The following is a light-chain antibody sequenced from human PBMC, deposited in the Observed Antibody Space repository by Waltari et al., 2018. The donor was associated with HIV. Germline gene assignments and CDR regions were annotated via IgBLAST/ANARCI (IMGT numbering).Light chain of an antibody. J-gene: IGKJ1*01. V-gene: IGKV1-27*01. Sequence: DIQMTQSPSSLSASVGDRVTITCRANQGISNYLAWYQQKPGKVPKLLIYAASTLQSGVPSRFSGSGSGTDFTLTINSLQPEDVATYYCEKYNSAPWTFGQGTKVEIK. CDR2: AAS. CDR1: QGISNY. CDR3: EKYNSAPWT.